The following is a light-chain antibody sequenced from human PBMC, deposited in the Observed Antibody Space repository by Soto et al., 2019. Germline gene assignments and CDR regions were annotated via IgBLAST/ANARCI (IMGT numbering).Light chain of an antibody. CDR2: AAS. J-gene: IGKJ2*01. Sequence: DIQMTQSPSSLSASVGDRVTITCRVSQGISNYLAWNQQKPWKGPKLLIYAASTLQSGVPSRFSGSGSGTDFTLTISSLQPEDVATYYCQEYNSAPYTFGQGTKLEIK. CDR3: QEYNSAPYT. CDR1: QGISNY. V-gene: IGKV1-27*01.